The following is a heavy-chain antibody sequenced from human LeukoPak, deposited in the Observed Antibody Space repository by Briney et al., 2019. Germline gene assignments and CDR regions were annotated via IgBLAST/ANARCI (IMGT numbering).Heavy chain of an antibody. D-gene: IGHD3-10*01. Sequence: PGRSLRLSCAAPGFTFSSYAMHWVRQAPGKGLEWVAVISYDGSNKYYADSVKGRFTISRDNSKNPLYLQMNSLRAEDTAVYYCARSLLFRVGELSTAIDYWGQGTLVTVSS. V-gene: IGHV3-30*04. CDR1: GFTFSSYA. CDR3: ARSLLFRVGELSTAIDY. CDR2: ISYDGSNK. J-gene: IGHJ4*02.